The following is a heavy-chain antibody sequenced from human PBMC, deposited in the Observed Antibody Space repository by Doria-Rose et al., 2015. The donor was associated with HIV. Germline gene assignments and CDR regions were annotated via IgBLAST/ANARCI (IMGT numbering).Heavy chain of an antibody. V-gene: IGHV3-49*04. CDR2: IRSKAYGGTT. CDR1: GFTFADSA. J-gene: IGHJ4*02. D-gene: IGHD3-3*01. CDR3: TKSYNNFWSGSYYDY. Sequence: FGFTFADSAINCVRQAPGKGLEWLGFIRSKAYGGTTEYAASLKDRFTISRDDSNTIAYLHMNSLKTEDTAVYFCTKSYNNFWSGSYYDYWGPGTLVTVSS.